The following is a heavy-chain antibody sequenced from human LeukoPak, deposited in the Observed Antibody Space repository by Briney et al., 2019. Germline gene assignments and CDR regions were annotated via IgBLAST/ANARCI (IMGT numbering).Heavy chain of an antibody. CDR3: ARESRTIPPGAFDI. CDR1: GGTFSSYA. V-gene: IGHV1-69*13. J-gene: IGHJ3*02. Sequence: SVKVSCKASGGTFSSYAISWVRQAPGQGLEWMGGIIPIFGTANYAQKFQGRVTITAEESTSTAYMELSSLRSEDTAVYYCARESRTIPPGAFDIWGQGTMVTVSS. CDR2: IIPIFGTA. D-gene: IGHD1-1*01.